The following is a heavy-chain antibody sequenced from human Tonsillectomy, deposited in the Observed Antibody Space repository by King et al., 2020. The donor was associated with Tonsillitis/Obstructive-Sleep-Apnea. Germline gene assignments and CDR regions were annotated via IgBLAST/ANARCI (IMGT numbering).Heavy chain of an antibody. CDR1: GFTFSSYG. CDR3: AKDWAPDWKGSNYALDY. CDR2: ISYDGSNK. V-gene: IGHV3-30*18. Sequence: VQLVESGGGVVQPGRSMRPSCAASGFTFSSYGMHWVRQAPGKGLEWVAVISYDGSNKYYADSVKGRFTITRDNSKKTMYLQMNSLRAEDTAVYYCAKDWAPDWKGSNYALDYWGQGTLVTVSS. D-gene: IGHD4-11*01. J-gene: IGHJ4*02.